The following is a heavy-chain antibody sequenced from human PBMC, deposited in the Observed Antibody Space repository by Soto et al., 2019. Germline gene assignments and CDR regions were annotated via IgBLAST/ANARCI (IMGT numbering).Heavy chain of an antibody. V-gene: IGHV1-2*02. D-gene: IGHD5-12*01. CDR3: ARVGRSGYAKYYYYGMDV. Sequence: ASVKVSCKASGYTFTGYYMHWLRQSPGQGLEWMGWINPNSGGTNYAQKFQGRVTMTRDTSISTAYMELSRLRSDDTAVYYCARVGRSGYAKYYYYGMDVWGQGTTVTVSS. CDR1: GYTFTGYY. J-gene: IGHJ6*02. CDR2: INPNSGGT.